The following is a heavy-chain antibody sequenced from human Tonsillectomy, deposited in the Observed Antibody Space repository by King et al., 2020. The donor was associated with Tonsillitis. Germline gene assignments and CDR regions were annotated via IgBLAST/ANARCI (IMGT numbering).Heavy chain of an antibody. J-gene: IGHJ4*02. Sequence: QVQLVESGGGLVRPGGSLRLSCAASGFTFSDYSMSWIRQAPGQGPEYISVVGRGSIYTNYADSVKGRFTISRDNAESSLFLQMNSLRVEDTAVYYCARGKLEYCSGGSCYSEGANDYWGQGTLVTVST. CDR2: VGRGSIYT. CDR3: ARGKLEYCSGGSCYSEGANDY. D-gene: IGHD2-15*01. CDR1: GFTFSDYS. V-gene: IGHV3-11*06.